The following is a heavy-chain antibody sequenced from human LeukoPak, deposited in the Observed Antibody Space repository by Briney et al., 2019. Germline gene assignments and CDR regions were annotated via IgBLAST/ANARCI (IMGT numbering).Heavy chain of an antibody. J-gene: IGHJ4*02. D-gene: IGHD3-9*01. CDR1: GFTVSSNY. Sequence: GGSLRLSCAASGFTVSSNYMSWVRQAPGKGLEWVSVIYSGGSTYYADSVKGRFTISRDNSKNTLYLQMNSLRAEDTAVYYCAKDSMSYDILTGYDLTPYFDYWGQGTLVTVSS. CDR3: AKDSMSYDILTGYDLTPYFDY. CDR2: IYSGGST. V-gene: IGHV3-53*01.